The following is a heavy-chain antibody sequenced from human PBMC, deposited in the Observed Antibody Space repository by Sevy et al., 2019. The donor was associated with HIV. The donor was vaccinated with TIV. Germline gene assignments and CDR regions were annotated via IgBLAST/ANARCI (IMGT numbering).Heavy chain of an antibody. D-gene: IGHD2-15*01. CDR3: ARVRSCSGGSCYSGGWFDP. Sequence: GGSLRLSCAASGFIVSSNYMSWVRQAPGKGLEWVSVIYSGGSTYYADSVKGRFTISRDNSKNMLYLQMNSLRAEDTAVYYCARVRSCSGGSCYSGGWFDPWGQGTLVTVSS. CDR1: GFIVSSNY. V-gene: IGHV3-53*01. J-gene: IGHJ5*02. CDR2: IYSGGST.